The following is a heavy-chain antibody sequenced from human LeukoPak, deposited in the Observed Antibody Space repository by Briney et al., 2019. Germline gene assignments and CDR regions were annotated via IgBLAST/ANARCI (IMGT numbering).Heavy chain of an antibody. J-gene: IGHJ4*02. V-gene: IGHV4-59*08. CDR1: GGSISSYY. Sequence: SETLSLTCTVSGGSISSYYWSLIRQPPGKGLEWIGYIYYSGSTNYNPSLKSRVTISVDTSKNQFSLKLSSVTAADTAVYYCARLDCSGGSCYLFDYWGQGTLVTVSS. CDR3: ARLDCSGGSCYLFDY. CDR2: IYYSGST. D-gene: IGHD2-15*01.